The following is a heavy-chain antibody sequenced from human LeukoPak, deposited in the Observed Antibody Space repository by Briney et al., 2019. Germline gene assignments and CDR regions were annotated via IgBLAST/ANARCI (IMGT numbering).Heavy chain of an antibody. Sequence: SETLSLTCTVSGGSISSSSYCWGWIRQPPGKGLEWIGSICYSGSTFYNPSLKSRVTLSVDTSKNQLSLKLSSVTAADTAVYYCARTENYIPKGLFDPWGQGTLVTVSS. D-gene: IGHD5-24*01. V-gene: IGHV4-39*01. CDR2: ICYSGST. J-gene: IGHJ5*02. CDR1: GGSISSSSYC. CDR3: ARTENYIPKGLFDP.